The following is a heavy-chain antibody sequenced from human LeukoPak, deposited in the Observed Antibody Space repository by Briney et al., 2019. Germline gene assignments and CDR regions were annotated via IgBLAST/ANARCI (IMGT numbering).Heavy chain of an antibody. CDR2: TNPNSGNT. CDR1: GYTFTSYD. Sequence: ASVKVSCKASGYTFTSYDINWVRQATGQGLEWMGWTNPNSGNTGCAQKFQGRVTMTRNTSISTAYMELSSLRSEDTAVYYCATGSSSPGGYWGQGTLVSVSS. D-gene: IGHD6-13*01. J-gene: IGHJ4*02. CDR3: ATGSSSPGGY. V-gene: IGHV1-8*01.